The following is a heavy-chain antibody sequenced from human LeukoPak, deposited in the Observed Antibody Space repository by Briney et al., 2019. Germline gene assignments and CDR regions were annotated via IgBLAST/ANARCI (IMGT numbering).Heavy chain of an antibody. V-gene: IGHV4-39*01. Sequence: SETLSLTCTVSGGSISSSSYYWGWICQPPGKGLEWIGSIYYSGSTYYNPSLKSRVTISVDTSKNQFSLKLSSVTAADTAVYYCARRAARPERYFDYWGQGTLVTVSS. CDR2: IYYSGST. CDR3: ARRAARPERYFDY. J-gene: IGHJ4*02. CDR1: GGSISSSSYY. D-gene: IGHD6-6*01.